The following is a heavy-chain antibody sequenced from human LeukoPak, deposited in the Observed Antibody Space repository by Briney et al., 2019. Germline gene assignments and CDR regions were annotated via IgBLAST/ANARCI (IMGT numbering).Heavy chain of an antibody. V-gene: IGHV4-39*01. Sequence: SETLSLTCTVSGGSISSSSYYWGWIRQPPGKGLEWIGNIYYSGSTYYNPSLKSRVTISVDTSKNQFSLKLSSVTAADTAVYYCARQRLSTVDAFDIWGQGTMVTVSS. D-gene: IGHD2-2*01. CDR1: GGSISSSSYY. CDR3: ARQRLSTVDAFDI. CDR2: IYYSGST. J-gene: IGHJ3*02.